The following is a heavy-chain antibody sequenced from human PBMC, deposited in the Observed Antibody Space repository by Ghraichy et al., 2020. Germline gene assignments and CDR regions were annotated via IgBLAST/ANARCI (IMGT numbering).Heavy chain of an antibody. CDR2: IIPILGIA. CDR3: ARDLYDSSGYYNNFDY. D-gene: IGHD3-22*01. J-gene: IGHJ4*02. Sequence: SVKVSCKACGGTFSSYAIIWVLQCPGQGLEWMGRIIPILGIANYAQKFQGRVTITADKSTSTAYMELSSLRSEDTAVYYCARDLYDSSGYYNNFDYWGQGFLVTVSS. V-gene: IGHV1-69*04. CDR1: GGTFSSYA.